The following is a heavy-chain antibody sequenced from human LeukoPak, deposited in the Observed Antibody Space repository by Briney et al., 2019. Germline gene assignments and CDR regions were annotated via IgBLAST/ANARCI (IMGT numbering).Heavy chain of an antibody. CDR1: GYTFTSYY. Sequence: ASVKVSCKASGYTFTSYYMHWVRQAPGQGLEWMGIINPSGGSTSYAQKFQGGVTMTRDTSTSTVYMELSSLRSEDTAVYYCARGGYYDFWSGYKNRPDYYYYGMDVWGQGTTVTVSS. CDR3: ARGGYYDFWSGYKNRPDYYYYGMDV. D-gene: IGHD3-3*01. J-gene: IGHJ6*02. CDR2: INPSGGST. V-gene: IGHV1-46*01.